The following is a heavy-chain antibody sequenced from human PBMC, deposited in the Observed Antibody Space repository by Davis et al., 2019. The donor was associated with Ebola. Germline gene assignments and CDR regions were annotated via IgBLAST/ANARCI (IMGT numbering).Heavy chain of an antibody. Sequence: ASVKVSCKTSGYTFTYYGISWVRQAPGQGLEWMGWISAYSGNTNYAQKLQGRVIMTRNTSIRTAYMELSRLRSEDTAVYFCVRDRYGYGMDVWGQGTTVTVSS. J-gene: IGHJ6*02. CDR2: ISAYSGNT. V-gene: IGHV1-18*01. D-gene: IGHD3-9*01. CDR1: GYTFTYYG. CDR3: VRDRYGYGMDV.